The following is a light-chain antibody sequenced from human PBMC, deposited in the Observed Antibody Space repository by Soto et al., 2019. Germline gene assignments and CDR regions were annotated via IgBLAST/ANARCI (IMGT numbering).Light chain of an antibody. CDR3: QQFSTSPNT. CDR2: ETS. CDR1: LTGSNIY. Sequence: ILLTQPSVTLRLFPGHILTLSCRASLTGSNIYLVWYQQRPGQAPRLLIYETSIRASGIPDRFSGSGSSTDFTLTISRLGPEDFAVYWCQQFSTSPNTFGQGTK. V-gene: IGKV3-20*01. J-gene: IGKJ2*01.